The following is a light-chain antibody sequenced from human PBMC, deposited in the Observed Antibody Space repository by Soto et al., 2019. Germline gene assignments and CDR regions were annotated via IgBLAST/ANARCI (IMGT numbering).Light chain of an antibody. CDR1: QAISSL. J-gene: IGKJ1*01. CDR2: KAS. V-gene: IGKV1-5*03. Sequence: DLQMPTSPSTLSGSVGDRVTITCLASQAISSLLAWYQQKPGKAPKLLIYKASTRKSGVPSRFSGSGSGTEFTLTISSLQPDDFAAYYCQHYSSYSEAFGQGTKVDIK. CDR3: QHYSSYSEA.